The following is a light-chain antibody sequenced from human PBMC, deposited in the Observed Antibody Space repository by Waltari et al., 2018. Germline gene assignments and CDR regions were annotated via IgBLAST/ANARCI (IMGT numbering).Light chain of an antibody. CDR3: SLYMGSGIWV. Sequence: QMGVTQEQCLYVSPGGKVPPTFPLGSGSPSTPSYATSYQQTPGPAPPTLWYKENSLSSGVPDRFSGSILGNKAALTITGAQADDECDYYCSLYMGSGIWVFGGGTKLTVL. J-gene: IGLJ3*02. CDR1: SGSPSTPSY. CDR2: KEN. V-gene: IGLV8-61*01.